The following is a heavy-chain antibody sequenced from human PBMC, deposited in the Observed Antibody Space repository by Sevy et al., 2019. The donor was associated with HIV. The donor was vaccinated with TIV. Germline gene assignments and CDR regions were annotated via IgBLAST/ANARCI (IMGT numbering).Heavy chain of an antibody. J-gene: IGHJ3*02. D-gene: IGHD1-26*01. CDR3: ARETGARSYDAFDI. V-gene: IGHV4-59*01. CDR1: GGSTSSYY. CDR2: IYYSGST. Sequence: SETLSLTCTVSGGSTSSYYWSWIRQPPGKGLEWIGYIYYSGSTNYNPSLKSRVTILVDTSKNQFSLKLSSVTAADTAVYYCARETGARSYDAFDIWGQGTMVTVSS.